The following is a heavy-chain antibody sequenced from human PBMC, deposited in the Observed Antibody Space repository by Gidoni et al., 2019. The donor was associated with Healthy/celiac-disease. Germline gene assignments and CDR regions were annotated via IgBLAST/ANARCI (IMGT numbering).Heavy chain of an antibody. CDR2: IYHIGST. Sequence: QLQLQESASGLVNPSQTLSLTCAVSGGSISSGGYSWSWIRQPPGKGLEWIGYIYHIGSTNYKPSPKRRVTILVDRYKNQFSLKLSYGTAADKAEYYWASHGSGSYGLDYWGQGTLVTVSS. D-gene: IGHD3-10*01. V-gene: IGHV4-30-2*01. CDR3: ASHGSGSYGLDY. CDR1: GGSISSGGYS. J-gene: IGHJ4*02.